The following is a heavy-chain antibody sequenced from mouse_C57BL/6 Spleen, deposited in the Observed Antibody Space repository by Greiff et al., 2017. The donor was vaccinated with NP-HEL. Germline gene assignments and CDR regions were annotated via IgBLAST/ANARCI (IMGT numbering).Heavy chain of an antibody. V-gene: IGHV1-26*01. CDR2: INPNNGGT. J-gene: IGHJ3*01. Sequence: VQLQQSGPELVKPGASVKISCKASGYTFTDYYMNWVKQSHGKSLEWIGDINPNNGGTSYNQKFKGKATLTVDKSSSTAYMELRSLTSEDSAVYYCARPHYYEKWFAYWGQGTLVTVSA. CDR3: ARPHYYEKWFAY. D-gene: IGHD1-2*01. CDR1: GYTFTDYY.